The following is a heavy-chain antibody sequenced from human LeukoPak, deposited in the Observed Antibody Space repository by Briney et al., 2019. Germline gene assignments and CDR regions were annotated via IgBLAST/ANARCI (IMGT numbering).Heavy chain of an antibody. D-gene: IGHD6-13*01. J-gene: IGHJ3*02. CDR2: IYHSGNT. Sequence: PSGTLSLTCAVSGGSISSSNWWSWVRQPPGRGLEWIGEIYHSGNTNYNPSLKSRVTISIDKSKNQFSLKLSSVTAADTAVYYCARGDSSTWYFVDIWGQGTMVTVSS. CDR1: GGSISSSNW. V-gene: IGHV4-4*02. CDR3: ARGDSSTWYFVDI.